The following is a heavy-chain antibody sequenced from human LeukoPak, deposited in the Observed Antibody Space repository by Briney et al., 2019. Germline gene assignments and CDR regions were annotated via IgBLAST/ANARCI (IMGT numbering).Heavy chain of an antibody. CDR3: AKDPTKEMATFGVLDY. D-gene: IGHD5-24*01. CDR2: ISGSGGST. V-gene: IGHV3-23*01. J-gene: IGHJ4*02. Sequence: GGSLRLSCAASGFTFSSYAMSWVRQAPGKGLEWVSAISGSGGSTYYADSVKGRFTISRDNSKNTLYLQMNSLRAEDTAVYYCAKDPTKEMATFGVLDYWGQGTLVTVSS. CDR1: GFTFSSYA.